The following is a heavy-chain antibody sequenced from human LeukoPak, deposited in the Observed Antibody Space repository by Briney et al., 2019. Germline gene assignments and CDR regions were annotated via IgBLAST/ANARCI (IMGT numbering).Heavy chain of an antibody. CDR3: AKDRPTYGSGSPIDY. CDR2: ASGGGGST. CDR1: GFSINSYA. D-gene: IGHD3-10*01. V-gene: IGHV3-23*01. J-gene: IGHJ4*02. Sequence: GVSLRLSCSASGFSINSYAMKWVPPAPGKGREGVSTASGGGGSTYYTYSGRGRFTISRDNSKNTLYLQLNSLRAEDTAVYFCAKDRPTYGSGSPIDYWGQGTLVTVSS.